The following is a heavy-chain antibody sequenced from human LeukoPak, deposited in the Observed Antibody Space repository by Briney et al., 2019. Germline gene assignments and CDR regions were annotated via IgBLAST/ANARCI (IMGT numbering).Heavy chain of an antibody. V-gene: IGHV4-59*01. CDR3: ARDLGFCSTTSCLNWFDP. CDR1: GGSISSYY. CDR2: VYYSGST. D-gene: IGHD2-2*01. Sequence: SETLSLTCTASGGSISSYYWSWIRQPPGKGLEWIGYVYYSGSTNYNPSLKSRVTMSVDTSKNQFSLKLSSVTAADTAVYYCARDLGFCSTTSCLNWFDPWGQGTLVTVSS. J-gene: IGHJ5*02.